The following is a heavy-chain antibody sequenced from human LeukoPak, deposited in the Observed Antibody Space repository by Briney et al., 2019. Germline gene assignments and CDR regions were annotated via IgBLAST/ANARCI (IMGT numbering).Heavy chain of an antibody. D-gene: IGHD3-22*01. CDR3: ARQPERRYYDSSGYYPRYFDY. CDR2: IYPGDSDT. CDR1: GSRFTSYW. V-gene: IGHV5-51*01. Sequence: GESLKISCQGSGSRFTSYWIGWVRQMPGKGLEWMGIIYPGDSDTRYSPSFQGRVTISADKSISTAYLQWSSLKASDTAMYYCARQPERRYYDSSGYYPRYFDYWGQGTLVTVSS. J-gene: IGHJ4*02.